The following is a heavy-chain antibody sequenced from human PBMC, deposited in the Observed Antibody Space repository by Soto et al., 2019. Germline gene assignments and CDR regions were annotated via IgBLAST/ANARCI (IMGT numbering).Heavy chain of an antibody. V-gene: IGHV5-51*01. CDR3: ARAGVVVTANYYGMDV. CDR1: GYSFTSYW. J-gene: IGHJ6*02. D-gene: IGHD2-21*02. CDR2: IYPGDSDT. Sequence: PGESLKISCKGSGYSFTSYWIGWVRQMPGKGLEWMGIIYPGDSDTRYSPSLQGQVTISADKSISTAYLQWSSLKASDTAMYYCARAGVVVTANYYGMDVWGQGTTVTVSS.